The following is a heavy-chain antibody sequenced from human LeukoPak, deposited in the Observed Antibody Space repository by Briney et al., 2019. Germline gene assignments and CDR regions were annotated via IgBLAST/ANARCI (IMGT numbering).Heavy chain of an antibody. Sequence: PGRSLRLSCAASGLTFSSYAMQWVRQAPGKGMEWVAVISYDGSNKYYADSVKGRFTISRDNSKNTLYLQMNSLRAEDTAVYYCARDPASAGWFDPWGQGTLVTVSS. V-gene: IGHV3-30-3*01. CDR3: ARDPASAGWFDP. CDR2: ISYDGSNK. J-gene: IGHJ5*02. CDR1: GLTFSSYA.